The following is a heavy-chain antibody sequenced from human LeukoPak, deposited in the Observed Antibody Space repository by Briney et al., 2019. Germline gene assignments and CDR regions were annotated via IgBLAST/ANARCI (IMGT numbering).Heavy chain of an antibody. D-gene: IGHD5-12*01. Sequence: SETLSLTCTVSAGPISSGGYYWRWIRQQPGKGLERNGYIYYSGSIYYSQSLKSRVTISVDTSKNSFYLKLSSVTAADTAVYYCARNYMDGYDSGYFDYWGQGTLVTVSS. CDR1: AGPISSGGYY. CDR3: ARNYMDGYDSGYFDY. CDR2: IYYSGSI. V-gene: IGHV4-31*03. J-gene: IGHJ4*02.